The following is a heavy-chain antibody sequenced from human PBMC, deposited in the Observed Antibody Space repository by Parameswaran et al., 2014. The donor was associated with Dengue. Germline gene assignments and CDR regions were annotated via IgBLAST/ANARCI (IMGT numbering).Heavy chain of an antibody. J-gene: IGHJ3*02. Sequence: WIRQPPGKALEWLALIYWDDDKLYSPSLKSRLTVTKDTSKNQVVLTMTNMDPVDTATYYCAHTETALWTFDIWGQGTMVTVSS. V-gene: IGHV2-5*02. CDR2: IYWDDDK. CDR3: AHTETALWTFDI. D-gene: IGHD2-21*02.